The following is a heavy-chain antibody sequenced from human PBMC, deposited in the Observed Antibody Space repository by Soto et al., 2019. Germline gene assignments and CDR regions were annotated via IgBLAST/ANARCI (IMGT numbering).Heavy chain of an antibody. CDR2: TYYSGST. Sequence: PSETLSLTCTVSGGSISSYYWSWIRQPPGKGLEWIGYTYYSGSTNYNPSLKSRVTISVDTSKNQFSLKLSSVTAADTAVYYCARARSSDYDYIWGSYRYTGGVFFDYWGQGTLVTVSS. D-gene: IGHD3-16*02. CDR1: GGSISSYY. J-gene: IGHJ4*02. V-gene: IGHV4-59*01. CDR3: ARARSSDYDYIWGSYRYTGGVFFDY.